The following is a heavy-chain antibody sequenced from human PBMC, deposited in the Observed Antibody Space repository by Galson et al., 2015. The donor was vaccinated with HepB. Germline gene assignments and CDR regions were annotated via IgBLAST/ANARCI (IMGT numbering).Heavy chain of an antibody. J-gene: IGHJ4*02. CDR1: GFTFSSYW. V-gene: IGHV3-7*01. Sequence: SLRLSCAASGFTFSSYWMSWVRQAPGKGLEWAANIMQSGNEKYYVDSVKGRFTISRDNAKNSLYLQMNSLRAEDTAVYYCARRTGSYFDVILGRFDYWGQGTLVTVSS. D-gene: IGHD1-26*01. CDR2: IMQSGNEK. CDR3: ARRTGSYFDVILGRFDY.